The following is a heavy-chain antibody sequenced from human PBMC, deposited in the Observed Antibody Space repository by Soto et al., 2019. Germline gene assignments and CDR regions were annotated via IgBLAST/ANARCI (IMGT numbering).Heavy chain of an antibody. D-gene: IGHD1-7*01. Sequence: SETLSLTCSVSGASVTSDSYCWSWIRQHPGKGLEWIGYISHTGSAFYNPSLKSRVSISIDTSTDKFSLRLSSLTAADKAVYYCARWELRDFDSWGPGTLVT. V-gene: IGHV4-31*03. CDR1: GASVTSDSYC. CDR2: ISHTGSA. J-gene: IGHJ4*02. CDR3: ARWELRDFDS.